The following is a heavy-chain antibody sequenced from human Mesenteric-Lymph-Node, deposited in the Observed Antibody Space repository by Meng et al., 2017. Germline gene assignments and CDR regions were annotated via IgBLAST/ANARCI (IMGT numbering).Heavy chain of an antibody. J-gene: IGHJ4*02. CDR3: ARRVFYGSANFDY. CDR2: IFYSGNT. CDR1: GGSIRSSSYY. D-gene: IGHD3-10*01. Sequence: QLQLQESGPGLVKPSEPLSLTCTVSGGSIRSSSYYWGWIRQPPGKGLEYIGSIFYSGNTYYNPSLKSRVTISIDTSENQFSLKLSSVTAADTAVYYCARRVFYGSANFDYWGQGTLVTVSS. V-gene: IGHV4-39*01.